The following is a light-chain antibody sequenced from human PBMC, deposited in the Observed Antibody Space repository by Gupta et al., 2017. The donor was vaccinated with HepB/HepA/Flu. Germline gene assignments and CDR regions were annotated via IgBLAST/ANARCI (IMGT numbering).Light chain of an antibody. Sequence: TTSPASLVLSLGERATINCKSSHNILFSSNNNNYVAWYQQKPGQAPKLLIYWASNRASGVPDRFSGGGSGTEFTLTISSLQAEDLAVYYCQQYSCCPRTFGQGTKVEIK. CDR3: QQYSCCPRT. CDR1: HNILFSSNNNNY. J-gene: IGKJ1*01. CDR2: WAS. V-gene: IGKV4-1*01.